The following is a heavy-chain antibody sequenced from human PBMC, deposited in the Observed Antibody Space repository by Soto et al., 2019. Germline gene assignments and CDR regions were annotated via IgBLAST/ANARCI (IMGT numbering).Heavy chain of an antibody. CDR1: GFTFSSYS. J-gene: IGHJ4*02. CDR3: ARAGYLRANYYDSSGSLKAAGFV. D-gene: IGHD3-22*01. CDR2: ISSSSSTI. Sequence: GGSLRLSCAASGFTFSSYSMNWVRQAPGKGLEWVSYISSSSSTIYYADSVKGRFTISRDNAKNSLYLQMNSLRDEDTAVYYCARAGYLRANYYDSSGSLKAAGFVWGQGTLVTVSS. V-gene: IGHV3-48*02.